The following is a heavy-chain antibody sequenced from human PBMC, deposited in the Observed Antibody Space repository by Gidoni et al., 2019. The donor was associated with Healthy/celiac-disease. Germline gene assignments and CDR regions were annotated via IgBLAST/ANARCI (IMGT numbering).Heavy chain of an antibody. D-gene: IGHD1-1*01. V-gene: IGHV3-66*01. CDR2: IDSGGST. CDR1: GFPVSSNY. CDR3: ARDPGWNDVRWFDP. J-gene: IGHJ5*02. Sequence: EVQLVASGGGLVQPGGSLRLSCAASGFPVSSNYMSWVRQAPGKGLEWVSVIDSGGSTYYADSVKGRFTISRDNSKNTLYLQMNSLRAEDTAVYYCARDPGWNDVRWFDPWGQGTLVTVSS.